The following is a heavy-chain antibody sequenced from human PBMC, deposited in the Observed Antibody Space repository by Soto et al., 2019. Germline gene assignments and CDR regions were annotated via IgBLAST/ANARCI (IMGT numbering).Heavy chain of an antibody. CDR1: GGTFSTND. D-gene: IGHD2-2*01. CDR2: ITPMFDTT. Sequence: QVQLVQSGAEVKKPGSSVKVSCKASGGTFSTNDISWVRQAPGQGLEWMGGITPMFDTTKYGQDFQGRVTITADESTPTAYTELRSMRPEDTAISYCARDLGSQTAAFWGQGTLVTVS. J-gene: IGHJ4*02. CDR3: ARDLGSQTAAF. V-gene: IGHV1-69*12.